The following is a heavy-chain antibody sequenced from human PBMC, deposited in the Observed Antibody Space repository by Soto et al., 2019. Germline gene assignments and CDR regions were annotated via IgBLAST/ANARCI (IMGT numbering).Heavy chain of an antibody. Sequence: WTWLRQSPGKGLEWIGCIFYNGKTQYSPYLKSRLTISIDSSQNQFYLQLTSVTAADTAVYYCARDSYENSPGGFNDGFDVCGLGTVVTVS. D-gene: IGHD3-22*01. CDR3: ARDSYENSPGGFNDGFDV. V-gene: IGHV4-30-2*06. CDR2: IFYNGKT. J-gene: IGHJ3*01.